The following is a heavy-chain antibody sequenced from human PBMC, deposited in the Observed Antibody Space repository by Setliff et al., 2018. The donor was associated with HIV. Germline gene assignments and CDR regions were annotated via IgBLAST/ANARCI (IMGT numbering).Heavy chain of an antibody. Sequence: GASVKVSCKASGYTFTSYGISWVRQAPGQGLEWMGVIHPSGGSTSYAQSFQDRVTMTRDTSTSTVYMELSSLRSEDTAVYYCARVRYCSGGSCYGGEYWFDPWGQGTLVTVSS. CDR3: ARVRYCSGGSCYGGEYWFDP. CDR2: IHPSGGST. D-gene: IGHD2-15*01. V-gene: IGHV1-46*01. CDR1: GYTFTSYG. J-gene: IGHJ5*02.